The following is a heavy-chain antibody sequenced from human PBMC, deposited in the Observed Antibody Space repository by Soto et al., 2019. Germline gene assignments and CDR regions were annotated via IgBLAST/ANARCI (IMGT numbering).Heavy chain of an antibody. CDR1: GFTFSSYG. Sequence: GGALRLSCAASGFTFSSYGMSWVRQSPGKGLEWVSAISGSGGSTYYADSVKGRFTISRDNSKNTLYLQMNSLRAEDTAVYYCAKDWKSHVDTAMDDAFDIWGQGTMVT. CDR3: AKDWKSHVDTAMDDAFDI. V-gene: IGHV3-23*01. D-gene: IGHD5-18*01. J-gene: IGHJ3*02. CDR2: ISGSGGST.